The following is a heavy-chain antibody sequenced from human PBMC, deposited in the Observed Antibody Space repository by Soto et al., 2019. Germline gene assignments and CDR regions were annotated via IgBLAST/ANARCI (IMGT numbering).Heavy chain of an antibody. D-gene: IGHD3-3*01. V-gene: IGHV3-9*01. Sequence: LRLSCAASGFTFDDYAMHWVRQAPGKGLEWVSGISWNSGSIGYADSVKGRFTISRDNAKNSLYLQMNSLRAEDTALYYCAKDTTYYDFWSGPYGMDVCGQGTTVTVS. J-gene: IGHJ6*02. CDR1: GFTFDDYA. CDR3: AKDTTYYDFWSGPYGMDV. CDR2: ISWNSGSI.